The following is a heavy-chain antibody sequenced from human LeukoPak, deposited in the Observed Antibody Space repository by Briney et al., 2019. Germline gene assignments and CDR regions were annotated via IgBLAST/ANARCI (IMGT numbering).Heavy chain of an antibody. V-gene: IGHV3-74*01. Sequence: PGGSLRLSCAASGFTFSSYWMHWVRQAPGKGLVWVSRIKSDGSGTTYADSVKGRFTISRDNAKNSMYLQMNSLRAEDTAVYYCERLYSSSSGKAFDIWGQGTMITVSS. CDR2: IKSDGSGT. D-gene: IGHD6-6*01. J-gene: IGHJ3*02. CDR1: GFTFSSYW. CDR3: ERLYSSSSGKAFDI.